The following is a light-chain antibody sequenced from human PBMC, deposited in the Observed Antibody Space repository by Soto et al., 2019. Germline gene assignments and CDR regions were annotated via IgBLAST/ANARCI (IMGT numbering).Light chain of an antibody. V-gene: IGLV1-51*01. J-gene: IGLJ3*02. CDR1: SSNIDNNY. CDR2: DTN. Sequence: QSVLTQPPSVSAAPGQKVTISCSGSSSNIDNNYVSWYQQLPGTAPKLLIYDTNKRPSGIPDRFSGSKSGTSATLAITGLQTGDEADYYCGTWDSSLSAWVFGGGTKVTVL. CDR3: GTWDSSLSAWV.